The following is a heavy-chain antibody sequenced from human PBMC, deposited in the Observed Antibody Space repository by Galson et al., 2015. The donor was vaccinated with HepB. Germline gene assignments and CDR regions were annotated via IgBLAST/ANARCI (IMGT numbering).Heavy chain of an antibody. D-gene: IGHD2-2*01. V-gene: IGHV3-23*01. Sequence: SLRLSYAASGFTFSSSAMSWVRQAPGKGLEWVSAISGSGGSTYYADSVEGRFTISRDNSKNTPYLQMNSLRAEDTAVYYCAKDRDCSSTSCPVDYWGQGTLVTVSS. J-gene: IGHJ4*02. CDR3: AKDRDCSSTSCPVDY. CDR1: GFTFSSSA. CDR2: ISGSGGST.